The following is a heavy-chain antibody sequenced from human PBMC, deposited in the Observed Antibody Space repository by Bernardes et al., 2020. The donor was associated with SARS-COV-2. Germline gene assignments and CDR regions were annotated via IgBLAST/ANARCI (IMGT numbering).Heavy chain of an antibody. CDR2: INHSGST. J-gene: IGHJ3*02. CDR1: GGSFSGYY. Sequence: SETLSLTCAVYGGSFSGYYWSWIRQPPGKGLEWIGEINHSGSTNYNPSLKSRVTISVDTSKNQFSLKLSSVTAADTAVYYCARGRIYDFWSGYSNAFDIWGQGTMVTVSS. D-gene: IGHD3-3*01. CDR3: ARGRIYDFWSGYSNAFDI. V-gene: IGHV4-34*01.